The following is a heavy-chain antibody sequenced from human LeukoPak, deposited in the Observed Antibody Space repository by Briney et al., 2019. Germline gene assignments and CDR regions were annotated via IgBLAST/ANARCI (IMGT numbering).Heavy chain of an antibody. CDR3: ARLNTHSSSWYWVYYGMDV. V-gene: IGHV4-59*08. J-gene: IGHJ6*02. CDR2: IYYSGST. Sequence: PSETLSLTCTVSGGSISSYYWSWLRQPPGKGLGWIGYIYYSGSTNYNPSLKSRVTISVDTSKNQFSLKLSSVTAADTAVYYCARLNTHSSSWYWVYYGMDVWGQGTTVTVSS. D-gene: IGHD6-13*01. CDR1: GGSISSYY.